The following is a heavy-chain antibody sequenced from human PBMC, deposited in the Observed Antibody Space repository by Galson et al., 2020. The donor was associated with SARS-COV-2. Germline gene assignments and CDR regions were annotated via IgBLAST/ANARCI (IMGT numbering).Heavy chain of an antibody. CDR2: IFTGDSDT. J-gene: IGHJ3*02. V-gene: IGHV5-51*01. Sequence: KIGESLKISCQDFGDRFTTYWLDWVRQKPGKGLEWMGIIFTGDSDTTYSPSFQGQVTISADKSVSTAYLQWSSLKASDTAMYYCARRTSDAFYIWGQGTMVTVSS. CDR3: ARRTSDAFYI. CDR1: GDRFTTYW.